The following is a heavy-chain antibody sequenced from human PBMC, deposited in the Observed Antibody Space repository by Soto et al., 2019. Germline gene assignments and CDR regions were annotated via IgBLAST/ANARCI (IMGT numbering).Heavy chain of an antibody. Sequence: QVQLQESGPGLVKPSGTLSLTCAVSGGSISSTNWWSWVRQTPGKGLEWIGESYQTGSTNYNPSLKSRATISIDKSQNQFSLNLTQMTAADTAMYYCAGVPPGAKFDYWGQGILVTVSS. CDR1: GGSISSTNW. D-gene: IGHD2-15*01. V-gene: IGHV4-4*02. J-gene: IGHJ4*02. CDR2: SYQTGST. CDR3: AGVPPGAKFDY.